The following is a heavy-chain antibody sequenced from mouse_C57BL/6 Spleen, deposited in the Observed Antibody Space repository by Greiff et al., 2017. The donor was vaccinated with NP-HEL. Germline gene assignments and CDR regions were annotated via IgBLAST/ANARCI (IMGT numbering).Heavy chain of an antibody. CDR1: GYTFTSYW. CDR2: INPSNGGT. CDR3: ARGRIIGCGSSSPMDY. D-gene: IGHD1-1*01. V-gene: IGHV1-53*01. J-gene: IGHJ4*01. Sequence: QVQLQQPGTELVKPGASVKLSCKASGYTFTSYWMHWVKQRPGQGLEWIGNINPSNGGTNYNEKFKSKATLTVDKSTSTAYMQLSSLTSEDSAVYYCARGRIIGCGSSSPMDYWGQGTSVTVSS.